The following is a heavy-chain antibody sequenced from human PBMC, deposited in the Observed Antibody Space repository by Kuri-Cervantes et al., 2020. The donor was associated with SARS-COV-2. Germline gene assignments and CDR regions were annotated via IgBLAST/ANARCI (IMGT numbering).Heavy chain of an antibody. CDR3: ARGGQLWSNNWFDP. Sequence: GSLRLSCAFYGGSFSGYYWNWIRQSPGKGLEWIGEVNHRGSTNYNPSLKSRVTISVDTSKNQFSLKLSSVTAADTAVYYCARGGQLWSNNWFDPWGQGTLVTVSS. D-gene: IGHD5-18*01. V-gene: IGHV4-34*01. CDR1: GGSFSGYY. J-gene: IGHJ5*02. CDR2: VNHRGST.